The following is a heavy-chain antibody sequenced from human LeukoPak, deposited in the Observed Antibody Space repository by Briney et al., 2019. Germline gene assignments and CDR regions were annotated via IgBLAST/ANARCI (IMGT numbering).Heavy chain of an antibody. CDR1: GNSITSDF. Sequence: SETLSLTCIVSGNSITSDFWSWIRQSPGKGLEWIGYINYSGRSEYDPSLKSRVTISVDRSRKRVSLKMRSVTAADTAVYYCARLDCLSDECYNYWAVGALVTV. J-gene: IGHJ4*02. D-gene: IGHD2-21*01. CDR3: ARLDCLSDECYNY. CDR2: INYSGRS. V-gene: IGHV4-59*08.